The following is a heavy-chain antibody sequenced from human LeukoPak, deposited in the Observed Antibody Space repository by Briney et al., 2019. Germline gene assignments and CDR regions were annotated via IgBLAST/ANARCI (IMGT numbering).Heavy chain of an antibody. CDR1: GYTFTSYD. CDR2: MNPNSGNT. V-gene: IGHV1-8*01. J-gene: IGHJ6*02. CDR3: ARDLSSGWYIPYYYYGMDV. D-gene: IGHD6-19*01. Sequence: ASVKVSCKASGYTFTSYDINWVRQATGQGLEWMGWMNPNSGNTGYAQKFQGRVTMTRNTSISTAYMELSSLRSEDTAVYYCARDLSSGWYIPYYYYGMDVWGQGTTVTVSS.